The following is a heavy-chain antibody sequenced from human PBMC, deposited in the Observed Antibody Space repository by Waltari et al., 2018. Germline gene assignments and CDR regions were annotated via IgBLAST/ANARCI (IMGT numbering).Heavy chain of an antibody. CDR3: AGGDIPDY. CDR2: IYPSGNP. CDR1: GYSISRGYY. Sequence: QVQLQESGPGLVKPSETLSLTCAVSGYSISRGYYWGWIRQPPGMGREGMGRIYPSGNPTYNATLKGRVTQAVDTSKHHFSLRLGSVTAADAAVYYCAGGDIPDYWGQGTLVTV. D-gene: IGHD3-9*01. V-gene: IGHV4-38-2*01. J-gene: IGHJ4*02.